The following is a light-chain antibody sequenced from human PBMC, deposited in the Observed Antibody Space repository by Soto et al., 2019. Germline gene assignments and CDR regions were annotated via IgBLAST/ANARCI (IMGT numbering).Light chain of an antibody. CDR3: HQYNSWPPGT. CDR1: QSVSSS. J-gene: IGKJ2*01. Sequence: EIVLTQSPGTLSLCPGERATLSCRARQSVSSSYVAWYQQKPGQAPRLLISDASTRATGIPARFSGSGSGTEFTLTISSLQSEDFALYYCHQYNSWPPGTFGQGTKVDIK. V-gene: IGKV3-15*01. CDR2: DAS.